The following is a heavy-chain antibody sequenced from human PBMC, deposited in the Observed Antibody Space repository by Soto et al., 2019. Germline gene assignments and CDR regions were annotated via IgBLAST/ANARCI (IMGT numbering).Heavy chain of an antibody. CDR1: GYTFTGYY. D-gene: IGHD4-17*01. J-gene: IGHJ4*02. Sequence: GPSVKVSFKASGYTFTGYYMHWVRQAPGQGLEWMGWINPNSGGTNYAQKFQGWVTMTRDTSISTAYMELSRLRSDDTAVYYCARDGADYGDTYFDYWGQGTLVTVSS. CDR2: INPNSGGT. V-gene: IGHV1-2*04. CDR3: ARDGADYGDTYFDY.